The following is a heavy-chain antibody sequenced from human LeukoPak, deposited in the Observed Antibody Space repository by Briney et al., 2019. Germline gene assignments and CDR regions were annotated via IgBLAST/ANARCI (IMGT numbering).Heavy chain of an antibody. CDR2: ISGGGGST. D-gene: IGHD3-22*01. Sequence: PGGSLRLSSAASGFTFSSYAMSWVRQAPGKRLGWVSAISGGGGSTYYAASVKGRFTISRDNSKNTLYLQMNSLRAEDTAVYYCAKGGRYYFDSSGYYLYFDYWGQGTLVTVSS. V-gene: IGHV3-23*01. CDR1: GFTFSSYA. J-gene: IGHJ4*02. CDR3: AKGGRYYFDSSGYYLYFDY.